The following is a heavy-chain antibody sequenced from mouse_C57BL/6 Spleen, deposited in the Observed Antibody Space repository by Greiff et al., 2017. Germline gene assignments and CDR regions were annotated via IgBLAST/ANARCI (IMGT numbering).Heavy chain of an antibody. CDR3: TRAPMDYYGSSYGYFDV. CDR1: GFTFSSYA. V-gene: IGHV5-9-1*02. CDR2: ISSGGDYI. J-gene: IGHJ1*03. D-gene: IGHD1-1*01. Sequence: EVKLMESGEGLVKPGGSLKLSCAASGFTFSSYAMSWVRQTPEKRLEWVAYISSGGDYIYYADTVKGRFTISRDNARNTLYLQMSSLKSEDTAMYYCTRAPMDYYGSSYGYFDVWGTGTTVTVSS.